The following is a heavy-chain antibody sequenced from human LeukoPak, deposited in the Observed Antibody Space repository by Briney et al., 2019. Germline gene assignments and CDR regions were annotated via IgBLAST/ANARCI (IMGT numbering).Heavy chain of an antibody. J-gene: IGHJ4*02. V-gene: IGHV4-4*07. CDR2: IYTSGST. D-gene: IGHD3-3*01. CDR3: TRRGITIFGVVMRYYFDY. Sequence: SETLSLTCTVSGGSISSYYWSWIRQPAGKGLEWIGRIYTSGSTNYNPSLKSRVTMSVDTSKNQFSLQLTSVTAADTAVYYCTRRGITIFGVVMRYYFDYWGQGSLVTVSS. CDR1: GGSISSYY.